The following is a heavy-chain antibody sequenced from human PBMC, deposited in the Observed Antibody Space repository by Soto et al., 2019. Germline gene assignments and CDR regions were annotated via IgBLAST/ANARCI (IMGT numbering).Heavy chain of an antibody. CDR3: ARQVGVPGTRGFDY. V-gene: IGHV4-4*02. D-gene: IGHD1-1*01. CDR2: TSYRGTA. J-gene: IGHJ4*02. Sequence: QVQLQESGPGLVEPSETLSLTCAVSGGSISETYWWSWVRQPPGKGLQWIGETSYRGTAHDNPPPRSRLTITMDTSRNQTSLTLISVTAAERASYYCARQVGVPGTRGFDYWGQGTLVTVSS. CDR1: GGSISETYW.